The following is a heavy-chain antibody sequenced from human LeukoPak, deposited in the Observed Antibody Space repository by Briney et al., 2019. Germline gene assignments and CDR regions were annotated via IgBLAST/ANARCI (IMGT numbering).Heavy chain of an antibody. CDR2: IKQDGSEK. Sequence: GGSLRLSCAASGFTFSSYWMSWVRQAPGKGLEWVGNIKQDGSEKYYVDSVKGRLTISRDNAKNSLYLQMNSLRGEDTAVYYCARDQENYYSSGSYYSAAFDIWGQGTMVTVSS. V-gene: IGHV3-7*01. J-gene: IGHJ3*02. CDR1: GFTFSSYW. CDR3: ARDQENYYSSGSYYSAAFDI. D-gene: IGHD3-10*01.